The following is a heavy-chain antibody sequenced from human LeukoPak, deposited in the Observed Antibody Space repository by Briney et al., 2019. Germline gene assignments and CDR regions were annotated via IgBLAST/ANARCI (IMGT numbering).Heavy chain of an antibody. CDR1: GYNFTSYW. J-gene: IGHJ4*02. D-gene: IGHD2-2*01. CDR3: ARRYCSSTSCYAGSDY. CDR2: IYPGDSDT. V-gene: IGHV5-51*01. Sequence: GESLKISCKGSGYNFTSYWIGWVRQMPGKGLEWMGIIYPGDSDTRYSPSFQGQVIISADKSISTAYLQRSSLKASDTAMYYCARRYCSSTSCYAGSDYWGQGTLVTVSS.